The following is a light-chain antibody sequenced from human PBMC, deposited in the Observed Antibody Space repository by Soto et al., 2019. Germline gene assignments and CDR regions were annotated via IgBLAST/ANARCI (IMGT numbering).Light chain of an antibody. CDR3: ISFTGSNTLL. Sequence: QSALTQPASVSGSPGQSITISCTGTSSDIGDYDDVSWYQQHPGKAPKLLICGVTNRHSGASNRFSGSRSGNTASLTISGLQAEDEAEYYCISFTGSNTLLFGGGTQLTVL. CDR2: GVT. V-gene: IGLV2-14*01. CDR1: SSDIGDYDD. J-gene: IGLJ3*02.